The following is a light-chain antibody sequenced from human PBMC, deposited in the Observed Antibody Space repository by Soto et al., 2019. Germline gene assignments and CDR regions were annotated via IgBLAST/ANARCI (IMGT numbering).Light chain of an antibody. CDR1: QSISSY. CDR2: AAS. V-gene: IGKV1-39*01. CDR3: QQSYSTPT. J-gene: IGKJ5*01. Sequence: DIQMTQSPSSLSASVGDRVTITCRASQSISSYLNWYQQKPGKAPKLLIYAASSLQSGVPSRFSGSVSGTDFTLSIIILQPEDFATYYCQQSYSTPTFGQVTRLEIK.